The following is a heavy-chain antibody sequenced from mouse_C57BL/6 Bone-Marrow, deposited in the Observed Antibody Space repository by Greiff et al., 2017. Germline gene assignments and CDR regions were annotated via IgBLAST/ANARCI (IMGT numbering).Heavy chain of an antibody. CDR1: GYSFTGYY. V-gene: IGHV1-42*01. J-gene: IGHJ1*03. Sequence: EVKVVESGPELVKPGASVKISCKASGYSFTGYYMNWVKQSPEKSLEWIGEINPSTGGTTYNQKFKAKATLTVDKSSSTAYMQLKSLTSEDSAVYYCARELSRYFDVWGTGTTVTVSS. CDR2: INPSTGGT. CDR3: ARELSRYFDV.